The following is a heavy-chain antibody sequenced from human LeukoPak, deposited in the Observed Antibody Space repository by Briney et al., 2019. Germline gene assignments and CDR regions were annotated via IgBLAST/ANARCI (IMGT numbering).Heavy chain of an antibody. CDR2: IWSDGSNQ. CDR3: AKDYRSGAFDY. Sequence: GGSLRLSCAASGFTFSSYEMNWVRQAPGKGLEWVAIIWSDGSNQYYADSVKGRFTISKDTFKNTVYLQMNSLRAEDTAVYYCAKDYRSGAFDYWGQGTLVTVSS. J-gene: IGHJ4*02. D-gene: IGHD3-10*01. V-gene: IGHV3-33*06. CDR1: GFTFSSYE.